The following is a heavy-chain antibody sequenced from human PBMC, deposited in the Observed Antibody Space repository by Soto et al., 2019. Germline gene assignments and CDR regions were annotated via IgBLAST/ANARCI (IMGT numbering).Heavy chain of an antibody. CDR2: IIPIFGTA. D-gene: IGHD6-6*01. J-gene: IGHJ4*02. Sequence: QVQLVQSGAEVKKPGSSVKVSCKASGGTFSSYAISWVRQAPGQGLEWMGGIIPIFGTANYAQKFQGRVTITADKSTSTAYMELSSLRSEDTAVYYCARAPVGEGSSSPGHFDYWGQGTLVTVSS. CDR3: ARAPVGEGSSSPGHFDY. V-gene: IGHV1-69*06. CDR1: GGTFSSYA.